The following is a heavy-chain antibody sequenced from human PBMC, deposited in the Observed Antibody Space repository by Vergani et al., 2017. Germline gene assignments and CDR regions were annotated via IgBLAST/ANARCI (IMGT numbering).Heavy chain of an antibody. J-gene: IGHJ6*02. CDR2: ISYDGSNK. CDR1: GFTFRSYG. CDR3: AKDLSRLYYYYGMDV. V-gene: IGHV3-30*18. Sequence: QVQLVESGGGVVQPGRSLRLSCAASGFTFRSYGMHWVRKAPGKGLEWVAVISYDGSNKYYADSVKGRFTISRDNAKNTLYLQMNSLRAEDTAVYYCAKDLSRLYYYYGMDVWGQGTTVTVSS. D-gene: IGHD2/OR15-2a*01.